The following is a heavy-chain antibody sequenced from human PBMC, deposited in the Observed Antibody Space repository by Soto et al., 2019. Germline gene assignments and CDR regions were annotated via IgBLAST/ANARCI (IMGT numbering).Heavy chain of an antibody. V-gene: IGHV1-69*01. CDR2: IIPIFGTA. CDR3: AREGGSYDILTGYPGKGDFDY. CDR1: GGTFSSYA. D-gene: IGHD3-9*01. Sequence: QVQLVQSGAEVKKPGSSVKVSCKASGGTFSSYAISWVRQAPGQGLEWMGGIIPIFGTANYAQKFQGRGTITADESTSTAYMELSSLRSEDTAVYYCAREGGSYDILTGYPGKGDFDYWGQGTLVTVSS. J-gene: IGHJ4*02.